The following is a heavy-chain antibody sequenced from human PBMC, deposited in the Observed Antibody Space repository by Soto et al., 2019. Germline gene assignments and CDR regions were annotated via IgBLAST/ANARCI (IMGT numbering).Heavy chain of an antibody. D-gene: IGHD3-22*01. V-gene: IGHV4-39*01. Sequence: QLQLQESGPGLVKPSETLSLTCTVSGGSISSSSYYWGWIRQPPGQGLEWLGTIYSLGHTYYNPSLKSRVTTSVDQSKSQLFLKLSSVTAPDTAVYYCARQIYDSSGYYDSYWGQGTLVTVSS. CDR1: GGSISSSSYY. CDR2: IYSLGHT. J-gene: IGHJ4*02. CDR3: ARQIYDSSGYYDSY.